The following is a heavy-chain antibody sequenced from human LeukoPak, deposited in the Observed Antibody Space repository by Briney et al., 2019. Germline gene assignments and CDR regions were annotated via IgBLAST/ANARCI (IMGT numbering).Heavy chain of an antibody. Sequence: GGSLRLSCAASGFTFSDYSMNWVRQAPGKGLEWVSSISFTSSFVYYADSVKGRFTISRDNAKNSLYLQMNSLRAEDTAVYHCASERLVVRGITGYFDYWGQGTLVTVSS. D-gene: IGHD3-10*01. V-gene: IGHV3-21*01. J-gene: IGHJ4*02. CDR2: ISFTSSFV. CDR3: ASERLVVRGITGYFDY. CDR1: GFTFSDYS.